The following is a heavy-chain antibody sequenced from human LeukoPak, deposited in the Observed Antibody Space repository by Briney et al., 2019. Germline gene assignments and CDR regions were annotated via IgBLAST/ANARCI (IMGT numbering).Heavy chain of an antibody. CDR3: ARFGGTLNHPYYYYGMDV. V-gene: IGHV1-2*04. CDR2: INPNSGGT. D-gene: IGHD3-10*01. CDR1: GYTFTGYY. J-gene: IGHJ6*02. Sequence: GASVKVSCKASGYTFTGYYMHWVRQAPGQGLEWMGWINPNSGGTNYAQKFQGWVTMTRDTSISTAYMELSRLRSDDTAVYYCARFGGTLNHPYYYYGMDVWGQGTTVTVSS.